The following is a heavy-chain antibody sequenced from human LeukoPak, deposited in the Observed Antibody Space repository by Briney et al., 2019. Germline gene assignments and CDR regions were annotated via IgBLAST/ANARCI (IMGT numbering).Heavy chain of an antibody. CDR1: GGSFSGYY. CDR2: INHSGST. Sequence: SETLSLTCAVYGGSFSGYYWSWIRQPPGKGLEWIGEINHSGSTNYNPSLKSRVTISVDTSKNQFSLKLSSVTAADTAVYYCARRSWPRYYGMDVWGQGTTVTVSS. V-gene: IGHV4-34*01. J-gene: IGHJ6*02. CDR3: ARRSWPRYYGMDV.